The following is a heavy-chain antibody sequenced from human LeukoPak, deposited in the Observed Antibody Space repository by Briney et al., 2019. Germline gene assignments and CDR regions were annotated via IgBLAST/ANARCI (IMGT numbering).Heavy chain of an antibody. J-gene: IGHJ4*02. CDR1: GGSISNSFYY. CDR2: IFYSGST. CDR3: AREGNDYDSSGFDY. D-gene: IGHD3-22*01. V-gene: IGHV4-39*07. Sequence: SETLSLTCAVSGGSISNSFYYWGWIRQSPGTGLEWIGSIFYSGSTYYNPSLKSRVTISVDTSKNQFSLKLSSVTAADTAVYYCAREGNDYDSSGFDYWGQGTLVTVSS.